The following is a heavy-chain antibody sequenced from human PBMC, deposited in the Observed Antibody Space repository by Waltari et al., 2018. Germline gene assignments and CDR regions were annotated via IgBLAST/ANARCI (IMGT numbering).Heavy chain of an antibody. J-gene: IGHJ4*02. CDR1: GGSISSSSYY. CDR3: ARGPPWSSSYDY. D-gene: IGHD6-13*01. CDR2: IYYSGST. Sequence: QLQLQESGPGLVKPSETLSLTCTVSGGSISSSSYYWGWIRQPPGKGLEWIGSIYYSGSTYYNPSLKSRVTISVDTSKNQFSLKLSSVTAADTAAYYCARGPPWSSSYDYWGQGTLVTVSS. V-gene: IGHV4-39*07.